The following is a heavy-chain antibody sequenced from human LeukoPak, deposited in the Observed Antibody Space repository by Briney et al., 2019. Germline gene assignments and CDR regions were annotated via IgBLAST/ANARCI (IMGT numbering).Heavy chain of an antibody. D-gene: IGHD3-22*01. CDR2: ISGSGGST. CDR1: GSTFSSYA. V-gene: IGHV3-23*01. CDR3: AKFYDSSGYYLFDY. Sequence: PGGSLRLSCAASGSTFSSYAMSWVRQAPGKGLEWVSAISGSGGSTYYADSVKGRFTISRDNSKNTLYLQMNSLRAKDTAVYYCAKFYDSSGYYLFDYWGQGTLVTVSS. J-gene: IGHJ4*02.